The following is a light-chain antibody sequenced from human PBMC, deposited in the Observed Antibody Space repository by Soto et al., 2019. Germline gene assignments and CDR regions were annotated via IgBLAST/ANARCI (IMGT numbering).Light chain of an antibody. CDR1: QSISSW. CDR3: QQYTNTNNPWM. V-gene: IGKV1-5*01. CDR2: DAS. J-gene: IGKJ1*01. Sequence: DIQMTPPPSTLSAFVADRVPITCRASQSISSWLAWYQQKPGKAPKLLVYDASTLQSGVASRFSGSGSGTEFTLIISGLQPDDSATYYCQQYTNTNNPWMFGQGTKVDIK.